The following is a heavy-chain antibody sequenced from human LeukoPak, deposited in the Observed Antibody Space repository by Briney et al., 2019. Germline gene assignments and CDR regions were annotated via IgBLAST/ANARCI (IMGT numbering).Heavy chain of an antibody. V-gene: IGHV1-69*06. CDR3: ARLEAGRKGLDY. J-gene: IGHJ4*02. CDR2: IIPIFGTA. CDR1: GGTFSSYA. Sequence: GASVKVSCKASGGTFSSYAISWVRQAPGQGLEWMGGIIPIFGTANYAQKFQGRVTITADKSTSTAYMELSSLRSEDTAVYYCARLEAGRKGLDYWGRGTLVTVSS. D-gene: IGHD6-13*01.